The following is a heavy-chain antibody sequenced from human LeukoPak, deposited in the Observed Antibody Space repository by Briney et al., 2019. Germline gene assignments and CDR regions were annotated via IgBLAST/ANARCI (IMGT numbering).Heavy chain of an antibody. CDR2: IYYSGST. CDR1: GGSISSSSYY. V-gene: IGHV4-39*01. J-gene: IGHJ3*02. D-gene: IGHD3-22*01. Sequence: PSETLSLTCTVSGGSISSSSYYWGWLRQPPGKGLEWIGSIYYSGSTYYNPSLKSRVTISVDTYKKQFSLKLSSVTAADTAVYYCARHTKEYYDSSGYYGLGAFDIWGQGTMVTVSS. CDR3: ARHTKEYYDSSGYYGLGAFDI.